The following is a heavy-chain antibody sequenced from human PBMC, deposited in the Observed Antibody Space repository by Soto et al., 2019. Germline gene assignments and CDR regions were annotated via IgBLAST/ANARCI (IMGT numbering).Heavy chain of an antibody. Sequence: SETLSLTCTVSGGSISSYYWSWIRQPPGQGLEWIGYIYYSGSTNYNPSLKSRVTISVDTSKNQFSLKLSSVTAADTAVYYCAREAVAGRAGRLNWFDPWGQGTLVTVSS. J-gene: IGHJ5*02. CDR1: GGSISSYY. CDR2: IYYSGST. D-gene: IGHD6-19*01. V-gene: IGHV4-59*01. CDR3: AREAVAGRAGRLNWFDP.